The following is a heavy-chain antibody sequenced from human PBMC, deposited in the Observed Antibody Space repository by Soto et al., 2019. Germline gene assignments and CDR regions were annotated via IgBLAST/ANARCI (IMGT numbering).Heavy chain of an antibody. D-gene: IGHD3-22*01. CDR3: ASQDYDKSVYYFDY. V-gene: IGHV4-38-2*01. CDR1: GYSISSGYY. J-gene: IGHJ4*02. Sequence: PSETLSLTCAVSGYSISSGYYWGWIRQPAGKGLEWIGRIYNGGIPLIHPSLESRVALSLDTSKNQFSLTLSSVTAADTATYYCASQDYDKSVYYFDYWGRGTLVTVSS. CDR2: IYNGGIP.